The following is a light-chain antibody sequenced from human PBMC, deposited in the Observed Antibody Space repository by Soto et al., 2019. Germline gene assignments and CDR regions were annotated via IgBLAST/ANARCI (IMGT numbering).Light chain of an antibody. Sequence: EIVLTQSPGTLSLSPGERATLSCRASQSVSTSYLAWYQQKPGQAPRLLIYGASSRAPGIPDRFSGGGSGTEFTLTITSLQPEDFATYYCQQLGETFGPGTKVDIK. V-gene: IGKV3-20*01. CDR2: GAS. CDR1: QSVSTSY. J-gene: IGKJ3*01. CDR3: QQLGET.